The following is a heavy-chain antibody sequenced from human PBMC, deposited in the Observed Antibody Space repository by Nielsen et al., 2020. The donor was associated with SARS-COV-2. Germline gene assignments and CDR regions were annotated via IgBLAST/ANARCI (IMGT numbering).Heavy chain of an antibody. D-gene: IGHD2-21*01. CDR3: ARFGRIVEVGGGATFPDVFDV. CDR2: IRGSGDKT. CDR1: GFTCTSNA. Sequence: GESLKSSCIASGFTCTSNAMAWVRQTPAKGLEWVSGIRGSGDKTYYADSVEGRFTISRDNSKNTVYLQMNSLGVEDTAVYFCARFGRIVEVGGGATFPDVFDVWGQGTMVTVSS. V-gene: IGHV3-23*01. J-gene: IGHJ3*01.